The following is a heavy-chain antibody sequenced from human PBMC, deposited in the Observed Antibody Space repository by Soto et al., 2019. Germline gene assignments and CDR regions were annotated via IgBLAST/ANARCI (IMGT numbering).Heavy chain of an antibody. V-gene: IGHV3-30-3*01. CDR1: GFTFSSYA. D-gene: IGHD6-13*01. CDR2: ISYDGSNK. Sequence: QVQLVESGGGVVQPGRSLRLSCAASGFTFSSYAMHWVRQAPGKGLEWVAVISYDGSNKDYADSVKGRFTISRDNSKNTLYLQMNSLRVEDTAVYYSASDTTAAGTAPDYWGQGTLVTVSS. CDR3: ASDTTAAGTAPDY. J-gene: IGHJ4*02.